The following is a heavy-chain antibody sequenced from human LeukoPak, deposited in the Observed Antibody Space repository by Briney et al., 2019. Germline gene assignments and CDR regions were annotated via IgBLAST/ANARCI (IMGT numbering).Heavy chain of an antibody. CDR3: ARYEQLVTDWYFHL. V-gene: IGHV4-4*07. CDR1: GGSISSYY. Sequence: SETLSLTCTVSGGSISSYYWSWIRQPAGKGLEWIGRIYTSGSTNYNPSLKSRVTMSVDTSKNQFSLKLSSVTAADTAVYYCARYEQLVTDWYFHLWARGTLVTVSS. J-gene: IGHJ2*01. CDR2: IYTSGST. D-gene: IGHD6-6*01.